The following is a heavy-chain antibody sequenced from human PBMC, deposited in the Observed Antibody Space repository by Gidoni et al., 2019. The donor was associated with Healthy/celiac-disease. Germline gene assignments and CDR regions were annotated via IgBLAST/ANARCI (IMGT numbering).Heavy chain of an antibody. CDR2: FDPEDGET. Sequence: QVQLVQSGAEVKKPGASVKVSCKVSGYTLTELSMHWVRPAPGKGLEWMGGFDPEDGETIYAQKFQGRVTMTEDTSTDTAYMELSSLRSEDTAVYYCATDPVAGGYCSGGSCYSGWFDPWGQGTLVTVSS. D-gene: IGHD2-15*01. CDR3: ATDPVAGGYCSGGSCYSGWFDP. CDR1: GYTLTELS. V-gene: IGHV1-24*01. J-gene: IGHJ5*02.